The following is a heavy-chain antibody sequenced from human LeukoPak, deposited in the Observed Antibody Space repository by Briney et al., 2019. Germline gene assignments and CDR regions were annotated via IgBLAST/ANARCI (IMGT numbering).Heavy chain of an antibody. CDR2: ISGSGGRT. J-gene: IGHJ4*02. CDR3: AKRGVVIRVILVGFHKEAYYFDS. D-gene: IGHD3-22*01. CDR1: GITLSNYG. V-gene: IGHV3-23*01. Sequence: GGSLRLSCVVSGITLSNYGMSWVCQTPGKGLEWVAGISGSGGRTNYADSVRGRFTISRDNSKNTLYLQMNSLRAEDTAVYFCAKRGVVIRVILVGFHKEAYYFDSWGQGARVTVSS.